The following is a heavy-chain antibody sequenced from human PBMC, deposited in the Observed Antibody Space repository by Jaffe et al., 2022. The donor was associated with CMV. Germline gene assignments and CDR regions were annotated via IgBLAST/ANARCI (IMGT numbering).Heavy chain of an antibody. D-gene: IGHD6-13*01. Sequence: QVQLVQSGAEVKKPGASVKVSCKASGYTFTSYYMHWVRQAPGQGLEWMGIINPSGGSTSYAQKFQGRVTMTRDTSTSTVYMELSSLRSEDTAVYYCAGLNRVIRSFDIWGQGTMVTVSS. CDR1: GYTFTSYY. CDR3: AGLNRVIRSFDI. CDR2: INPSGGST. V-gene: IGHV1-46*01. J-gene: IGHJ3*02.